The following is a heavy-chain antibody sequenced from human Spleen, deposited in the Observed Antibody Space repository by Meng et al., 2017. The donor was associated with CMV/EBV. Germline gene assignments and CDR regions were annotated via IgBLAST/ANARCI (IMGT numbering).Heavy chain of an antibody. CDR2: IGSAGNTI. J-gene: IGHJ6*02. V-gene: IGHV3-11*04. CDR1: GFTFRDHY. Sequence: GESLKISCVASGFTFRDHYMSWIRQAPGKGLEWVSYIGSAGNTIYYADSVKSRFTISRDNAKKSLFLQMTSLRAEDTAVYYCARDLVGVTTVYYCGMDVWGQGTTVTVSS. D-gene: IGHD2-21*02. CDR3: ARDLVGVTTVYYCGMDV.